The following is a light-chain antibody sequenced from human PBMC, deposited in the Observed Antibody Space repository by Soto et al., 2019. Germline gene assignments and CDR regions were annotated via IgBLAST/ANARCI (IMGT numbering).Light chain of an antibody. J-gene: IGLJ1*01. V-gene: IGLV2-11*01. Sequence: QSALTQPHSVSGSPGQSVAISCSGTSSDVGGYNYVSWYQQHPGKAPKLIIFDVNKRPSGVPDRFSGSKSGSTASLTISGLQAEDEADYYCCSYGGSVYVVGTGTKLTVL. CDR2: DVN. CDR3: CSYGGSVYV. CDR1: SSDVGGYNY.